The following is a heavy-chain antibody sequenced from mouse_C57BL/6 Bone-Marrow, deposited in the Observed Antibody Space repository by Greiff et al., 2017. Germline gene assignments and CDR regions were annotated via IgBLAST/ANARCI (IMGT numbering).Heavy chain of an antibody. J-gene: IGHJ2*01. CDR1: GYTFTDYE. Sequence: VQLQQSGAELVRPGASVTLSCKASGYTFTDYEMHWVKQTPVHGLEWIGAIDPETGGTAYNQKFKGKATLTADKSSSTAYMELRSLTSEDSAVYYCTRRGSSYFDYWGQGTTLTVSS. V-gene: IGHV1-15*01. CDR3: TRRGSSYFDY. CDR2: IDPETGGT. D-gene: IGHD1-1*01.